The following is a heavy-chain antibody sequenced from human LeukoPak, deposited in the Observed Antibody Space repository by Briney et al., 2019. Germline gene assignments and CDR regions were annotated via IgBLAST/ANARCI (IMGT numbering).Heavy chain of an antibody. CDR3: ARDGHIVVVVAATPEIGNWFDP. J-gene: IGHJ5*02. Sequence: GGSLRLSCAASGFTFSSYGMHWVRQAPGQGLEWMGWINPNSGGTNYAQKFQGRVTMTRDTSISTAYMELSRLRSDDTAVYYCARDGHIVVVVAATPEIGNWFDPWGQGTLVTVSS. D-gene: IGHD2-15*01. CDR1: GFTFSSYG. V-gene: IGHV1-2*02. CDR2: INPNSGGT.